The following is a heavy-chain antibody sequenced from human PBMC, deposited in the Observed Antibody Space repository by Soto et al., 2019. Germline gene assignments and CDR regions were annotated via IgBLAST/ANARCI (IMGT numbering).Heavy chain of an antibody. CDR3: XXXXXXXQLVN. CDR2: VTPHSXGT. J-gene: IGHJ4*02. Sequence: QVQLVQSGAEVKKPGASVKVSCKASGYTFQTYDIIWVRQATGQGLEWMGWVTPHSXGTVYAQKFQGRVTMTRDTXXXXXXXXXXXXXXXXXXXXXXXXXXXXXQLVNWGQGTRVTVSS. D-gene: IGHD6-13*01. CDR1: GYTFQTYD. V-gene: IGHV1-8*02.